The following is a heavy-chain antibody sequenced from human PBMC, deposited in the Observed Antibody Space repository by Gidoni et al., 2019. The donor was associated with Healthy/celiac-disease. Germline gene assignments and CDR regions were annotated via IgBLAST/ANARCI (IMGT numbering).Heavy chain of an antibody. V-gene: IGHV3-48*02. CDR2: ISSSSSTI. D-gene: IGHD3-10*01. J-gene: IGHJ4*02. CDR3: ARDPSTPDYYGSGAFDY. Sequence: EVQLVESGGGLVQPGGSLRLSCAAPGFTFSSYSMNWVRQAPGKGLEWVSYISSSSSTIYYADSVKGRFTISRDNAKNSLYLQMNSLRDEDTAVYYCARDPSTPDYYGSGAFDYWGQGTLVTVSS. CDR1: GFTFSSYS.